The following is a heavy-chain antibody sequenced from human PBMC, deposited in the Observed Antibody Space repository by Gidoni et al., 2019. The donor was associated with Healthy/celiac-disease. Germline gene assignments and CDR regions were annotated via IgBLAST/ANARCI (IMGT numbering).Heavy chain of an antibody. CDR3: TRGLAPFGELLY. J-gene: IGHJ4*01. D-gene: IGHD3-10*01. CDR1: GGSFSGYY. V-gene: IGHV4-34*01. Sequence: QQQLPPWGAGLLKRSETLSITCAVYGGSFSGYYCSWLRQAQGKGLEWIGELNHSGSTHFNPSLKSRVTISVDTSKHQFSLTLISVTAAYSAVYYFTRGLAPFGELLYWGHGTLVTVSS. CDR2: LNHSGST.